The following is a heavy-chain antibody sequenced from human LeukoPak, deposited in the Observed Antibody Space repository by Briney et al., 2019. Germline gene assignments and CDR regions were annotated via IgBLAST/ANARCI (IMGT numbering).Heavy chain of an antibody. CDR1: GYTFTGYY. CDR2: INPNSGAT. CDR3: ARGVYSYNTPFDY. Sequence: ASVKVSCKTSGYTFTGYYMHWVRQAPGQGLEWMGWINPNSGATNYVQEFQGRVTMTRDTSITKAYMELSGLRSDDTAVYYCARGVYSYNTPFDYWGQGALVTVSS. J-gene: IGHJ4*02. V-gene: IGHV1-2*02. D-gene: IGHD5-12*01.